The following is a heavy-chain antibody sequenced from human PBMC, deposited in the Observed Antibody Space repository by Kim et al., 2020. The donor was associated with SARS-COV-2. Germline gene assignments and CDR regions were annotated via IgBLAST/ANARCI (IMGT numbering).Heavy chain of an antibody. CDR3: ARDPSGSWSTKWFDP. J-gene: IGHJ5*02. V-gene: IGHV7-4-1*02. Sequence: ASVKVSCKASGYSFTNYGINWVRQAPGQGLEWMGWINTDTGNPTYAQGFTGRFVFSLDTSVTTAYLQMNSLKAEDTAEYFCARDPSGSWSTKWFDPWGQGTPVTVS. D-gene: IGHD6-13*01. CDR1: GYSFTNYG. CDR2: INTDTGNP.